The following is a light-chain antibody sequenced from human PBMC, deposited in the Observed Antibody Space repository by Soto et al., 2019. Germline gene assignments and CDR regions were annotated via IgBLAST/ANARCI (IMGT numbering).Light chain of an antibody. CDR1: SSNIGSNT. Sequence: QTVVTQPPSASGTPGQRVTISCSGSSSNIGSNTVNWYQQLPGTAPKLLSYSNNQRPSGVPDRFSGSKSGTSASLAISGLQSEDEADYYCAAWDDSLNGSVVFGGGTKLTVL. CDR2: SNN. CDR3: AAWDDSLNGSVV. V-gene: IGLV1-44*01. J-gene: IGLJ2*01.